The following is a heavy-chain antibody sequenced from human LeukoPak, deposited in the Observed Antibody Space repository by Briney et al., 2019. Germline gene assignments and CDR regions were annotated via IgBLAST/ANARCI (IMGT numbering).Heavy chain of an antibody. J-gene: IGHJ4*02. CDR1: GFTFGDYA. CDR2: IRSKAYGGTT. V-gene: IGHV3-49*04. Sequence: GRSLRLSCTASGFTFGDYAMNWVRQAPGKGLEWVGFIRSKAYGGTTEYAASVKGRFTISRDDSKSIAYLQMNSLKTEDTGVYFCTRISLGANVDYWGQGTLVTVSS. D-gene: IGHD1-26*01. CDR3: TRISLGANVDY.